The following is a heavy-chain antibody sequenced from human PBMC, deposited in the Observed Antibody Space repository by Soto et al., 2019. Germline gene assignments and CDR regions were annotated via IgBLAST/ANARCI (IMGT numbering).Heavy chain of an antibody. Sequence: PGGSLRLSCAASGFTFSSYSMNWVRQAPGKGLEWVSYISSSSSTIYYADSVKGRFTISRDNAKNSLYLQMNSLRAEDTAVYYCAREYFPLEPTFFDCWGQGTLVTVSS. CDR1: GFTFSSYS. CDR2: ISSSSSTI. V-gene: IGHV3-48*01. CDR3: AREYFPLEPTFFDC. J-gene: IGHJ4*02. D-gene: IGHD1-1*01.